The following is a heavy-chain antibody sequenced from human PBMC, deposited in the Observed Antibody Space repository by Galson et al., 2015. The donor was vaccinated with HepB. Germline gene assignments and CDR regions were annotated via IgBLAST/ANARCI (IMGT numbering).Heavy chain of an antibody. D-gene: IGHD4-17*01. CDR3: AKEMTTRAEDYYGMDV. CDR1: GFTFSSYA. CDR2: ITGSGGGT. Sequence: SLRLSCAASGFTFSSYAMSWVRQAPGKGLECVSAITGSGGGTYYADSVKGRFTISSDNSKNTLYLQMNSLRAEDTAVYYCAKEMTTRAEDYYGMDVWGQGTTVTVSS. V-gene: IGHV3-23*01. J-gene: IGHJ6*02.